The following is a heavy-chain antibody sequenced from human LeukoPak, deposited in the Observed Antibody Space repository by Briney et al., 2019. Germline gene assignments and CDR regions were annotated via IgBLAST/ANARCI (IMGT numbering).Heavy chain of an antibody. Sequence: GGSLRLSCAASGFTFSSYAMSWVRQAPGKGLEWVSAISGSGGSTYYADSVKGRFTISRDNSKNTLYLQMNSLRAEDTAVYYCARCSGSSPHFDYWGQGTLVTVSS. V-gene: IGHV3-23*01. CDR1: GFTFSSYA. D-gene: IGHD3-10*02. J-gene: IGHJ4*02. CDR2: ISGSGGST. CDR3: ARCSGSSPHFDY.